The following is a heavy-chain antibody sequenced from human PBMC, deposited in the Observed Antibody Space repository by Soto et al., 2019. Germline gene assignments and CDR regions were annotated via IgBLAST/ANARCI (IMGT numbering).Heavy chain of an antibody. J-gene: IGHJ4*02. CDR2: IKNDGSST. D-gene: IGHD2-21*01. CDR1: GFTLITYW. V-gene: IGHV3-74*01. CDR3: VRGKPYYGGGDTYNLDY. Sequence: GGSLRLSCAASGFTLITYWMHWVRQVPGKGLVWVSRIKNDGSSTNYADSVKGRFTISRDNAKNTLYLQMNSLRDEDTAVYYCVRGKPYYGGGDTYNLDYWGQGTLVTVSS.